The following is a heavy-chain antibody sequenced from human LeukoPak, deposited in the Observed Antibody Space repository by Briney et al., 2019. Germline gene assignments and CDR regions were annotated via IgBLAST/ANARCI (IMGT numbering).Heavy chain of an antibody. V-gene: IGHV4-59*01. CDR1: GDSISTYY. CDR3: ARALFRGSYRDFDY. CDR2: IYYSGGT. D-gene: IGHD1-26*01. Sequence: SETLSLTCTVSGDSISTYYWSWVRQPPGKGLEWIGYIYYSGGTNYNPSLKSRVTISVDTSKNQFSLRLSSVTAADTAVYFCARALFRGSYRDFDYWGQGILVAVSS. J-gene: IGHJ4*02.